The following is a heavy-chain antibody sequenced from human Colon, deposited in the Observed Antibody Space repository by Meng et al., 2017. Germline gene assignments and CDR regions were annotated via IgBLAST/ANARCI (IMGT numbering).Heavy chain of an antibody. J-gene: IGHJ4*02. D-gene: IGHD3-16*01. V-gene: IGHV3-74*01. CDR2: IDSDGRHP. CDR3: ARALGYSPF. Sequence: GASLKISCAASGFTIGSYWMHLVRQAPGKGLVWVSRIDSDGRHPSYADSVKGRFTISRDNAKNTLFLQMNRLRAEDTAVYYCARALGYSPFWGQGTLVTVSS. CDR1: GFTIGSYW.